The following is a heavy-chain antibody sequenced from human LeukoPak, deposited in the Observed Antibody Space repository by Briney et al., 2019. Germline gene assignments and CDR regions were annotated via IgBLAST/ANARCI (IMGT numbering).Heavy chain of an antibody. CDR3: ARGGGGYNGFYYGMDV. J-gene: IGHJ6*02. CDR2: SYYSGRT. CDR1: GGSSISYY. D-gene: IGHD5-12*01. Sequence: PSETLSLTCTVSGGSSISYYWNWIRQPPGKGLGWFGDSYYSGRTTYNPSLKRRLTISVVTSKNQFPLRLNSVTAADTAVYYCARGGGGYNGFYYGMDVWGQGTTVTVSS. V-gene: IGHV4-59*13.